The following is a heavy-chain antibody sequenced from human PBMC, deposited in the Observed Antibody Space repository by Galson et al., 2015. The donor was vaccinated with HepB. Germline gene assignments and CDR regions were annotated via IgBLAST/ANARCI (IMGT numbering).Heavy chain of an antibody. CDR2: ISYGRSTR. V-gene: IGHV3-30*09. J-gene: IGHJ4*02. D-gene: IGHD1-26*01. Sequence: SLRLSCAASGFTFSSYAMNWVRQAPGKGLEWVAVISYGRSTRLYASYLPGRFVISRDSSKNTLYLQMDSLRVEDTAVYYCARGDVSDYVPTPFDSSGQRT. CDR1: GFTFSSYA. CDR3: ARGDVSDYVPTPFDS.